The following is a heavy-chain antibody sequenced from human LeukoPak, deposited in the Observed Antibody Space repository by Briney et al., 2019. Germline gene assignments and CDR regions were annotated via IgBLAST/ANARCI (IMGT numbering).Heavy chain of an antibody. D-gene: IGHD5-18*01. CDR1: GYTFTSYG. J-gene: IGHJ3*02. CDR2: ISTYNGNT. Sequence: ASVKVSCKASGYTFTSYGISWVRQAPGQGLEWMGWISTYNGNTNYAQKLQGRVSMTTDTSTSTVYMELRSLSSDDTAVYYCARQRGYLRGPDAFDIWGQGTMVTVSS. V-gene: IGHV1-18*01. CDR3: ARQRGYLRGPDAFDI.